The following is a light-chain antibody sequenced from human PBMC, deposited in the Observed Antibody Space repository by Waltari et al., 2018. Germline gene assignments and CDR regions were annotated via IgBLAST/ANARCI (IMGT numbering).Light chain of an antibody. Sequence: EIVLTQSPGTLSLSPGERATLSCRASQSVATYLAWYQQKTGQAPRLLIHGASSRATGVPDRFSARGSGTDFRFTISSLEPEDFAVYYCQHYVRLPVTFGQGTKVEIK. CDR1: QSVATY. CDR2: GAS. CDR3: QHYVRLPVT. V-gene: IGKV3-20*01. J-gene: IGKJ1*01.